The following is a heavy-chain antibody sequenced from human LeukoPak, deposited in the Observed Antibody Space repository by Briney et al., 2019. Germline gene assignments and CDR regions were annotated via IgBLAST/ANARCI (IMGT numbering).Heavy chain of an antibody. CDR2: ISTAGDT. D-gene: IGHD3-10*01. CDR1: GFTFASYD. CDR3: ARAHRSLGVFDF. Sequence: GGSLRLSCAASGFTFASYDMHWVRQATGKGLEWVSAISTAGDTFYPGSVKGRFTISRDAAKSFLYLQMNSLRAGDTAVYFCARAHRSLGVFDFWGQGALVTVSS. V-gene: IGHV3-13*04. J-gene: IGHJ4*02.